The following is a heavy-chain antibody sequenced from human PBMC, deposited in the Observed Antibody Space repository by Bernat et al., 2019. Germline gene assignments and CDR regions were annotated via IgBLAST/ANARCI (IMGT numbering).Heavy chain of an antibody. D-gene: IGHD3-9*01. V-gene: IGHV3-23*04. Sequence: EVQLVESGGNLVQPGGSLRLSCTGSGFTFSSYPMNWVRQAPGKGLEWVSVIRDVGGQTFYGDSVKGRFTISRDNSRNTLYLQMNSLRAEDTAVYYCARGQSDDWANIQYWGLGTLVTVSS. CDR2: IRDVGGQT. CDR3: ARGQSDDWANIQY. CDR1: GFTFSSYP. J-gene: IGHJ4*02.